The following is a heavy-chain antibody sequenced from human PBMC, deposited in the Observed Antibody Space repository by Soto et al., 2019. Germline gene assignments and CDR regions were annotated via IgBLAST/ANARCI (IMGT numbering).Heavy chain of an antibody. CDR1: GYSSSNYY. J-gene: IGHJ4*02. V-gene: IGHV1-46*01. Sequence: QVQEVQSGAEVKEPGASVKVSCKASGYSSSNYYTHWVRQAPGQGLEWMGIVNPYGASSNYAQSFQGRVTLTRDTSTNTDYMDLSRLTSDDTAVYYCASVTTIWANWGQGTLVTVSS. CDR2: VNPYGASS. CDR3: ASVTTIWAN. D-gene: IGHD2-21*02.